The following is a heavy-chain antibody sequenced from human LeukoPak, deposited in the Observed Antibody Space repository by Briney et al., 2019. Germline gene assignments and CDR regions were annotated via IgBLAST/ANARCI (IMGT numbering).Heavy chain of an antibody. J-gene: IGHJ4*02. V-gene: IGHV1-2*02. CDR1: GYTFTGYY. CDR3: ARVQTVAGSFDY. CDR2: INPNSGGT. Sequence: ASVNVSCKASGYTFTGYYMHWVRQAPGQGLEWMGWINPNSGGTNYAQKFQGRVTMTRDTSISTAYMELSRLRSDDTAVYYCARVQTVAGSFDYWGQGTLVTVSS. D-gene: IGHD6-19*01.